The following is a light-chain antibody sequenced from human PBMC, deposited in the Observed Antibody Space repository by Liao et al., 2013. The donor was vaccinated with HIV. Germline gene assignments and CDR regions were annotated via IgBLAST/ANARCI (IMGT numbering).Light chain of an antibody. J-gene: IGLJ2*01. CDR3: QVWDSSSDPHVV. CDR2: YDS. Sequence: SYELTQPPSVSVAPGKTARITCGGNNIESKSVHWYQQKPGQAPVLVIYYDSDRPSGIPERFSGSNSGNTATLTISRVEAGDEADYYCQVWDSSSDPHVVFGGGTKLTVL. CDR1: NIESKS. V-gene: IGLV3-21*04.